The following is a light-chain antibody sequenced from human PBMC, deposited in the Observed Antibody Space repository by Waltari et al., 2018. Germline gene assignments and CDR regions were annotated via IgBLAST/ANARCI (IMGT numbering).Light chain of an antibody. CDR3: QQSYSTPRT. Sequence: DIQMTQSPSSLSASVGDRVTITCRVSQSISSYLNWYQQKPGKAPKLLIYAASSLQRGVPSRFSGSGSGTDFTLTISSLQPEDFATYYCQQSYSTPRTFGQGTKVEIK. V-gene: IGKV1-39*01. CDR1: QSISSY. J-gene: IGKJ1*01. CDR2: AAS.